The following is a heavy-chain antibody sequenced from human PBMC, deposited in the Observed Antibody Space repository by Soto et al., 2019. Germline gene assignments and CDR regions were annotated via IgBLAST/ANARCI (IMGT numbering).Heavy chain of an antibody. CDR1: GYTFTSYA. CDR2: INAGNGNT. J-gene: IGHJ5*02. D-gene: IGHD6-13*01. V-gene: IGHV1-3*01. Sequence: ASVKVSCQASGYTFTSYAIHWVRQAPGQRLEWMGWINAGNGNTKYSQKFQGRVTITRDTSASTAYMELSSLRSEDTAVYYCARTGSSSWFWFDPWGQGTLVTVSS. CDR3: ARTGSSSWFWFDP.